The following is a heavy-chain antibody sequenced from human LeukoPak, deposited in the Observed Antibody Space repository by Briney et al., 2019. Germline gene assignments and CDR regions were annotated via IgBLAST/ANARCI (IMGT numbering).Heavy chain of an antibody. CDR1: GFTFSSFA. J-gene: IGHJ4*02. CDR2: ISGSGTT. D-gene: IGHD6-13*01. V-gene: IGHV3-23*01. Sequence: GGSLRLSCAASGFTFSSFAMSWVRQAPGMGLEWVSAISGSGTTFYADSVKGRFTISRDNSKNTLYLQMNSLRAEDTAVYYCAENLSSSWYIFAYWGQGTLVTVSS. CDR3: AENLSSSWYIFAY.